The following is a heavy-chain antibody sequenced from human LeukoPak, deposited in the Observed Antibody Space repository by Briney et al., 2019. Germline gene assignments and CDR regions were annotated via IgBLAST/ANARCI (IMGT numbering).Heavy chain of an antibody. D-gene: IGHD6-6*01. CDR2: SNAGNGNT. CDR3: ARYDIYSSSSPHGY. Sequence: ASVKVSCKASGYTFTSYAMHWVRQAPGQRLEWMGWSNAGNGNTKYSQKLQGRVTMTTDTSTSTAYMELRSLRSDDTAVYYCARYDIYSSSSPHGYWGQGTLVTVSS. CDR1: GYTFTSYA. V-gene: IGHV1-3*01. J-gene: IGHJ4*02.